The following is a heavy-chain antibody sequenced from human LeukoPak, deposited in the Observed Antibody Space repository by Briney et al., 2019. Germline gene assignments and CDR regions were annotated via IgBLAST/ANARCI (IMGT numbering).Heavy chain of an antibody. Sequence: SETLSLTCTVSGGSISRYYWSWTRQPPGKGLEWIGHIYYSGSTNHNPSLRSRVTISVDTSKNQFSLKLSAATAAYTAVYYCARGKYQLDYWGQGTLVTVSS. CDR1: GGSISRYY. V-gene: IGHV4-59*08. D-gene: IGHD2-2*01. CDR3: ARGKYQLDY. J-gene: IGHJ4*02. CDR2: IYYSGST.